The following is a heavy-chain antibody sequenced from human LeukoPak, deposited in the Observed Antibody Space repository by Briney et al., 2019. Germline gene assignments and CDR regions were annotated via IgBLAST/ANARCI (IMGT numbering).Heavy chain of an antibody. Sequence: PGESLRLSCAASGFTFRDSAMDWVRQAPGKGLEWVSLISHSGANTFYTDSVKGRFTVSRDNSKNMMYLQMNSLRAEDTAVYYCAKDIEASIWGQGTLVTLS. CDR1: GFTFRDSA. J-gene: IGHJ4*02. CDR2: ISHSGANT. CDR3: AKDIEASI. D-gene: IGHD2-15*01. V-gene: IGHV3-23*01.